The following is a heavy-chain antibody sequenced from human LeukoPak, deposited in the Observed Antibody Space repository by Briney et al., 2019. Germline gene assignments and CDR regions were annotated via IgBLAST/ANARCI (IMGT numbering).Heavy chain of an antibody. CDR3: AKGVYSSSAVNYFDY. CDR2: ITTSGSTK. CDR1: GFTFGNYE. V-gene: IGHV3-48*03. Sequence: GGSLRLSCAASGFTFGNYEMNWVRQAPGKGLEWVSYITTSGSTKYCADSVKGRFTISRDNAKNSLYLQMNSLRAEDMALYYCAKGVYSSSAVNYFDYWGQGTLVTVSS. D-gene: IGHD6-6*01. J-gene: IGHJ4*02.